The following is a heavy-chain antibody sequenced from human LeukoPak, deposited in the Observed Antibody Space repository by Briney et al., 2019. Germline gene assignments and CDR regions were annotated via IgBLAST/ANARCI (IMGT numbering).Heavy chain of an antibody. CDR2: INPNSGGT. CDR1: GYTFTGYS. D-gene: IGHD3-16*01. CDR3: ARMFGPDAGFDY. J-gene: IGHJ4*02. V-gene: IGHV1-2*06. Sequence: ASVKVSCKVSGYTFTGYSMHWVRQAPGQGLEWLGQINPNSGGTNYAQNFQGRVTMTRDTSVSTAYMELSRLRSDDTAVYYCARMFGPDAGFDYWGQGTLVPVSS.